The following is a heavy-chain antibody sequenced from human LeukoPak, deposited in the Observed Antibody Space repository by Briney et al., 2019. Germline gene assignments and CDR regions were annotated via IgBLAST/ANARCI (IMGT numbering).Heavy chain of an antibody. D-gene: IGHD3-10*01. J-gene: IGHJ4*02. Sequence: SETLSLTCSVSGYSISSGYYWGWIRQAPDKGLEWIGTIYHSGSTNYNPSLKSRVTISVDTSKNQFSLKLSSVTAADTAVYYCARDRAFLNYYGSGSYYNFDYWGQGTLVTVSS. V-gene: IGHV4-38-2*02. CDR2: IYHSGST. CDR3: ARDRAFLNYYGSGSYYNFDY. CDR1: GYSISSGYY.